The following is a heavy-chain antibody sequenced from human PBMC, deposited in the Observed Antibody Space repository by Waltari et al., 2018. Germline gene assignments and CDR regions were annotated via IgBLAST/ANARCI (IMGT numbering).Heavy chain of an antibody. CDR3: CIAAAGTLDY. CDR1: GFPFSSYA. Sequence: EVQLVESGGGLVQPGGSLRLSCSASGFPFSSYALSWVRQAPGKGLEWVSAISGSGGSTYYADSVKGRFTISRDNSKNTLYLQMNSLRAEDTAVYYCCIAAAGTLDYWGQGTLVTVSS. V-gene: IGHV3-23*04. D-gene: IGHD6-13*01. CDR2: ISGSGGST. J-gene: IGHJ4*02.